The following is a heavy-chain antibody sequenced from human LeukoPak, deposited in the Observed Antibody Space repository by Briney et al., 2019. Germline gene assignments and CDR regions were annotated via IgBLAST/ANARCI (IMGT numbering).Heavy chain of an antibody. CDR2: INHSGGHP. CDR3: AKDDSMTLDHFDY. Sequence: PGGSLRLSCAAFGFTFKNYAMSWVRQAPGKGLEWVAGINHSGGHPYYADSVRGRFTISRDNSKNTLSLQMNSLRAEDTAVYYCAKDDSMTLDHFDYWGQGTLVTVSS. CDR1: GFTFKNYA. D-gene: IGHD4-11*01. J-gene: IGHJ4*02. V-gene: IGHV3-23*01.